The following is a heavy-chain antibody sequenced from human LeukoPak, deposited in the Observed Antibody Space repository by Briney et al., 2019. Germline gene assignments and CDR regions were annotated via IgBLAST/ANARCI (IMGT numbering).Heavy chain of an antibody. V-gene: IGHV4-34*01. D-gene: IGHD2-15*01. CDR1: GGSFSGYY. Sequence: SETLFLTCAVYGGSFSGYYWSWIRQPPGKGLEWIGEINHSGSTNYNPSLKSRVTISVDTSKNQFSLKLSSVTAADTAVYYCARGVWYCSGGSCYKYYYYYMDVWGKGTTVTVSS. CDR2: INHSGST. J-gene: IGHJ6*03. CDR3: ARGVWYCSGGSCYKYYYYYMDV.